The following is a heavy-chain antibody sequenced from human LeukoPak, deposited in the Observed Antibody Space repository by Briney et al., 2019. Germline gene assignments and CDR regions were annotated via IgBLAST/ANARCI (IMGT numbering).Heavy chain of an antibody. Sequence: GGSLRLSCAASGFIFSNYWMSSLRQAPGKGLEWVANIRQEGIKKNYVDSVEGRFTISRDNAQNSVYLQMTSLRAEDTAVYYCATDTGHGYFESWGQGTLVTVSS. J-gene: IGHJ4*02. V-gene: IGHV3-7*01. CDR2: IRQEGIKK. D-gene: IGHD4-17*01. CDR3: ATDTGHGYFES. CDR1: GFIFSNYW.